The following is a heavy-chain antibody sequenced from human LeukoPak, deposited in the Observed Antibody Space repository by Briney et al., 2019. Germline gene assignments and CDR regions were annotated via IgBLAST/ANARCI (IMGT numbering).Heavy chain of an antibody. D-gene: IGHD1-26*01. CDR3: ARDGWGSLPNWFDP. CDR2: IYTGGST. CDR1: GGSISSYY. V-gene: IGHV4-4*07. Sequence: SETLSLTCTVSGGSISSYYWSWIRQPAGKGLEWIGHIYTGGSTNYNPSLKSRVTMSVDTSKNQFSLKLSSVTAADTAVYYCARDGWGSLPNWFDPWGQGTLVTVSS. J-gene: IGHJ5*02.